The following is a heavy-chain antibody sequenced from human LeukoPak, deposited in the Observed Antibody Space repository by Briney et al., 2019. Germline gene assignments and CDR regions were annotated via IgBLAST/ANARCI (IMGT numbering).Heavy chain of an antibody. CDR3: ARNWFDP. J-gene: IGHJ5*02. V-gene: IGHV4-34*01. CDR2: INHSGST. CDR1: GVSFSGYY. Sequence: KPSETLSLTCAVYGVSFSGYYWSWIRQPPGKGLEWIGEINHSGSTNYNPSLKSRVTISVDTSKNQFSLKLSSVTAADTAGYYCARNWFDPWGQGTLVTVSS.